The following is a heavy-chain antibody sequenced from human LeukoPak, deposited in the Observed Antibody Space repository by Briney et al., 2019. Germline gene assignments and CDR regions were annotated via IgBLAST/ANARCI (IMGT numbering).Heavy chain of an antibody. J-gene: IGHJ4*02. CDR1: GFTFSSYA. V-gene: IGHV3-23*01. CDR3: AKDEGYYDFSGSYYASFDY. CDR2: ISGSGGST. D-gene: IGHD3-22*01. Sequence: RASLRLSCAASGFTFSSYAMSWVRQAPGKGLEWVSAISGSGGSTYYADSGKGRFTISRDNSKHTLYLQMNSVRAEDTAVYYCAKDEGYYDFSGSYYASFDYWGQGTLVTVSS.